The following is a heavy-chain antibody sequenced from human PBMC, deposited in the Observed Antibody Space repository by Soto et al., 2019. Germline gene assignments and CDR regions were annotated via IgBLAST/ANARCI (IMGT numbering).Heavy chain of an antibody. J-gene: IGHJ4*02. Sequence: QLQLQESGPGLVKPSETLSLTCSVSGGSISSSSYYWGWMRQRPGKGLEWIGSIYYSGSTYYNPSLKSRVSTTVDTSKNQCSLKLSSVTAADTAVYYCATRRDGHNWFDYWGQGTLVTVSS. V-gene: IGHV4-39*01. CDR2: IYYSGST. CDR1: GGSISSSSYY. CDR3: ATRRDGHNWFDY.